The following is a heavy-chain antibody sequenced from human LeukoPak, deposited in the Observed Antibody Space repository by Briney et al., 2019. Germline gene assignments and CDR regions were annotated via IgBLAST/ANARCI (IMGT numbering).Heavy chain of an antibody. J-gene: IGHJ5*02. CDR1: GFTVSSNY. Sequence: GGSLRLSCAASGFTVSSNYVGWVRQAPGKGLEWVSVIYRGGSTYYADSVKGRFTISRDNSKNTLYLQMNNLRVEDTAVYYCARVMTAITNWFDPWGQGTLVTVSS. V-gene: IGHV3-66*01. D-gene: IGHD2-21*02. CDR3: ARVMTAITNWFDP. CDR2: IYRGGST.